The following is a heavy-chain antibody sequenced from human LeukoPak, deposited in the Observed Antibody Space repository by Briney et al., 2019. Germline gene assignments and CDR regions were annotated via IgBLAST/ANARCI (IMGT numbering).Heavy chain of an antibody. V-gene: IGHV4-4*09. CDR3: ARLGSYHDF. Sequence: PSENLSLTCTVSGASISNYYWSWIRQTPEKGLEWMGHIHTCGASRYYPSLESRLTLSIDTSRNHLSLKLTSVTAADTAVYFCARLGSYHDFWGQGALVTVSS. CDR2: IHTCGAS. J-gene: IGHJ4*02. D-gene: IGHD1-26*01. CDR1: GASISNYY.